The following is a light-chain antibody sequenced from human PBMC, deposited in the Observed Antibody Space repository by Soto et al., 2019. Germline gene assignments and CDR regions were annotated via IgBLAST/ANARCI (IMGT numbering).Light chain of an antibody. CDR2: DTS. Sequence: DIQMTQSPSSLSASVGDRVTITCQASQDMNNYLNWYQQKPGKAPELLIYDTSNLKTGVPSRFSGSGSGTDFSFTISSLQPEDIATYYCQQYDNLPRTFGQGTKVEIK. CDR3: QQYDNLPRT. V-gene: IGKV1-33*01. J-gene: IGKJ1*01. CDR1: QDMNNY.